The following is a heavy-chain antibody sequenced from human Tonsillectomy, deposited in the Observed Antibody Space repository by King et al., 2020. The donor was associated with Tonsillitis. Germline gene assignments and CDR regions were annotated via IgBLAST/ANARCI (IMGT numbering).Heavy chain of an antibody. D-gene: IGHD5-24*01. CDR2: IYYTGST. Sequence: VQLQESGPGLVKPSETLSLTCTVSGGSISGYYWSWIRQPPGKGLEWIGYIYYTGSTNYNPSLKSRVTISVDTSKNQFSLKLNSMTAADTAVYYCARGRDGYRLFYPFDYWGQGTLVTVSS. V-gene: IGHV4-59*01. CDR1: GGSISGYY. J-gene: IGHJ4*02. CDR3: ARGRDGYRLFYPFDY.